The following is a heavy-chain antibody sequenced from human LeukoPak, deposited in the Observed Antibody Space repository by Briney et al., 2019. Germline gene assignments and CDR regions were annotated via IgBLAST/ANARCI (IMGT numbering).Heavy chain of an antibody. Sequence: PGRSLRLSCAASGFTFSSYGMHWVRQAPGKGLERVAVISYDGSDKYYADSVKGRFTSSRDSSKSTLYLQMNSLRAEDTALYYCAKDHGERLHIIRGVWGFDPWGQGTLVTVSS. V-gene: IGHV3-30*18. CDR1: GFTFSSYG. J-gene: IGHJ5*02. CDR3: AKDHGERLHIIRGVWGFDP. D-gene: IGHD3-10*01. CDR2: ISYDGSDK.